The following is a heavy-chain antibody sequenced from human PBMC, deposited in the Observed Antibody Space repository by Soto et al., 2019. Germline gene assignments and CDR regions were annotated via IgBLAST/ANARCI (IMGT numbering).Heavy chain of an antibody. CDR1: GGTFSSYA. CDR2: IIPIFGTA. Sequence: SVKVSCKASGGTFSSYAISWVRQAPGQGLEWMGGIIPIFGTANYAQKFQGRVTITADESTSTAYMELSSLRSEDTAVYYCARALYFIVGSCLRGCFDLPGQAT. J-gene: IGHJ5*02. D-gene: IGHD2-15*01. V-gene: IGHV1-69*13. CDR3: ARALYFIVGSCLRGCFDL.